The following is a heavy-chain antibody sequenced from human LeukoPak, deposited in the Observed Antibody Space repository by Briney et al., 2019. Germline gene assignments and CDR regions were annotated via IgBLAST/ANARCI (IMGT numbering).Heavy chain of an antibody. Sequence: GGSLRLSCAASGFTFSSYAMSWVRQAPGKGLEWVSAISGSGGSTYYADSVKGRFTISRDNSKNTLYLQMNSLRAEDTAVYYCAKAWVRYYDSSGYTDYWGQGTLVTVSS. CDR1: GFTFSSYA. CDR3: AKAWVRYYDSSGYTDY. J-gene: IGHJ4*02. V-gene: IGHV3-23*01. CDR2: ISGSGGST. D-gene: IGHD3-22*01.